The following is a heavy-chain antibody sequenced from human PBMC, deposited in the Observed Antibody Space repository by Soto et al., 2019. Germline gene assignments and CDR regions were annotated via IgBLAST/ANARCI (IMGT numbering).Heavy chain of an antibody. J-gene: IGHJ4*02. CDR3: ARGRCVRHSASYYLDY. D-gene: IGHD3-10*01. CDR2: INAGNGNT. V-gene: IGHV1-3*01. Sequence: QVQLMQSGAEVKKPGAPVKVSCKASGFTFTDYAMNWVRQAPGQRPEWVGWINAGNGNTKYSQNFQGRVTITRDTSATTTYMELSSLRFDDTAVFYCARGRCVRHSASYYLDYWGQGTLVTVSS. CDR1: GFTFTDYA.